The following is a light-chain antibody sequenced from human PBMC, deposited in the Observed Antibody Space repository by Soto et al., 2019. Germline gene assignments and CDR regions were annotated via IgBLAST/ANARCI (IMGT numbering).Light chain of an antibody. CDR3: LLYYGGAHLV. CDR2: PTN. Sequence: QAVVTQEPSLTVSPGGTVTLTCAASTGAVTSGNYASWFQQFPGQPPRTLIYPTNHRHSWNPGRFSGSLLGGRAALTLSGAQPEDEADYYCLLYYGGAHLVFGGGTKLTVL. J-gene: IGLJ3*02. CDR1: TGAVTSGNY. V-gene: IGLV7-43*01.